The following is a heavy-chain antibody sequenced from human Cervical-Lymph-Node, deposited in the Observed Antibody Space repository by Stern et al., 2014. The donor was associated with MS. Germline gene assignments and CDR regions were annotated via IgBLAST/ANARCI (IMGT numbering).Heavy chain of an antibody. CDR2: ITPIFNSA. Sequence: QLVQSGAEVKKPGSSVKVSCKASGDTFTDYAISWVRQAPGQGPEWMGGITPIFNSADYAQKFQGRLTITADKYRSKDYMELSSLTSEDTAFYYCAREVGSLAMDVWGQGTTVIVSS. D-gene: IGHD1-1*01. CDR3: AREVGSLAMDV. V-gene: IGHV1-69*06. J-gene: IGHJ6*02. CDR1: GDTFTDYA.